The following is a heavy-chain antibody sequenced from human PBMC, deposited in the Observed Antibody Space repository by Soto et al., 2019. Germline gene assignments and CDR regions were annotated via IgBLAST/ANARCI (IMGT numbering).Heavy chain of an antibody. CDR1: GGSISSGDYY. Sequence: PSETLSLTCTVSGGSISSGDYYWSWIRQPPGKGLEWIGYIYYSGSTYYNPSLKSRVTISVDTSKNQFSLKLSSVTAADTAVYYCARGITMIVVDHDAFDIWGQGTMVTVSS. CDR2: IYYSGST. D-gene: IGHD3-22*01. V-gene: IGHV4-30-4*01. CDR3: ARGITMIVVDHDAFDI. J-gene: IGHJ3*02.